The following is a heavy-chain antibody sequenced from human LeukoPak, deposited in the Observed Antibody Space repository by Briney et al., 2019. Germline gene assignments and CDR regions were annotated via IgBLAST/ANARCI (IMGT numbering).Heavy chain of an antibody. J-gene: IGHJ4*02. V-gene: IGHV4-34*01. CDR3: ARGRGMTVTT. CDR1: GGSFSGYY. Sequence: PSETLPLTCAVYGGSFSGYYWSWIRQPPGKGLEWIGEINHSGSTNYNPSLKSRVTISVDTSKNQFSLKLSSVTAADTAVYYCARGRGMTVTTWGQGTLVTVSS. CDR2: INHSGST. D-gene: IGHD4-17*01.